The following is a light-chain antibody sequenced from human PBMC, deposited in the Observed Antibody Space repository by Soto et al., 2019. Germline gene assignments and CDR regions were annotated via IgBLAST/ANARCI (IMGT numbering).Light chain of an antibody. CDR1: SSDVGGYNY. CDR2: DVS. Sequence: QSALTQPASVSGSPGQSITISCTGTSSDVGGYNYVSWYQQHPGKAPKLMIYDVSNRPSGVSNRFSGSKSGNTASLTISGRQDEDEAAYYCSSYTSSSTLMVFGGGTKLTVL. J-gene: IGLJ2*01. CDR3: SSYTSSSTLMV. V-gene: IGLV2-14*01.